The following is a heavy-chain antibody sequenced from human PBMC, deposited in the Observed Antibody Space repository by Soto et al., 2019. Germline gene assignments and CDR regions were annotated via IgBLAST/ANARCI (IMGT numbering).Heavy chain of an antibody. CDR3: ARRYSSGFDY. V-gene: IGHV4-59*08. CDR2: IYYSGST. J-gene: IGHJ4*02. D-gene: IGHD6-19*01. Sequence: SETLSLTCTVSGGSINSYYWSWIRQPPGKGLEWIGYIYYSGSTKYNPSLKSRVTISVDTSKNQFSLNLSSVTAADTAGYYCARRYSSGFDYWGKGTLVTVAS. CDR1: GGSINSYY.